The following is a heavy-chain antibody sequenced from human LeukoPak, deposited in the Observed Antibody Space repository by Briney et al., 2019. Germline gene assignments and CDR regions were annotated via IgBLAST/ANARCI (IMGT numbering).Heavy chain of an antibody. J-gene: IGHJ4*02. Sequence: ASVKVSCKASGYTFTSYYMHWVRQAPGQGLEWMGIINPSGGSTSYAQKFQGRVTMTRDTSTSTVYMELNSLRSEDTAVYYCARSSRFLTGAYWGQGTLVTVSS. CDR1: GYTFTSYY. V-gene: IGHV1-46*01. CDR3: ARSSRFLTGAY. D-gene: IGHD3-9*01. CDR2: INPSGGST.